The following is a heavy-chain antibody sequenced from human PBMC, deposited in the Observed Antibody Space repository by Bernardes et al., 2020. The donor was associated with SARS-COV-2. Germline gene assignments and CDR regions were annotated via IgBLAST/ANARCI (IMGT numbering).Heavy chain of an antibody. Sequence: GGSLRLSCAASGFTFSSYAMSWVRQAPGKGLEWVSTISASGGSTYYADSVKGRFTISRDKSKDTLSLQMNSLRAEDTAVYYCAKDWYVYWGQGTLVTVSS. D-gene: IGHD1-20*01. J-gene: IGHJ4*02. V-gene: IGHV3-23*01. CDR2: ISASGGST. CDR1: GFTFSSYA. CDR3: AKDWYVY.